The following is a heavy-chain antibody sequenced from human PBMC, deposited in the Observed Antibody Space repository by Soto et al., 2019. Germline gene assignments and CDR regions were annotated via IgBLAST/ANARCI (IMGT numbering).Heavy chain of an antibody. Sequence: ASVKVSCKASGYTFTSYGISWVRQAPGQGLEWMGWISAYNGNTNYAQKLQGRVTMTTDTSTSRAYMELRSLRSDDTAVYYCARVLGYSSSSPPDYWGQGTLVTVSS. D-gene: IGHD6-13*01. J-gene: IGHJ4*02. CDR1: GYTFTSYG. CDR2: ISAYNGNT. CDR3: ARVLGYSSSSPPDY. V-gene: IGHV1-18*01.